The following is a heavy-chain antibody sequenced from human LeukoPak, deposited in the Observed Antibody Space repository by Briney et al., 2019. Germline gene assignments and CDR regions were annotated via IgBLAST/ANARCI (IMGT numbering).Heavy chain of an antibody. D-gene: IGHD2-15*01. V-gene: IGHV1-46*01. CDR3: ASSELGYCSGGSCYGGVLDY. J-gene: IGHJ4*02. CDR1: GYTFTSYG. CDR2: INPSGGST. Sequence: ASVKVSCKASGYTFTSYGISWVRQAPGQGLEWMGIINPSGGSTSYAQKFQGRVTMTRDTSTSTVYMELSSLRSEDTAVYYCASSELGYCSGGSCYGGVLDYWGQGTLVTVSS.